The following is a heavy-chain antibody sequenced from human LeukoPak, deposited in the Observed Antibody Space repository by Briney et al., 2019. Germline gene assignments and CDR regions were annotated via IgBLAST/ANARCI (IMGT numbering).Heavy chain of an antibody. D-gene: IGHD2-2*01. CDR2: ISYDGSNK. J-gene: IGHJ4*02. Sequence: GGSLRLSCAASGFTFSSYGMHWVRQAPGKGLEWVAVISYDGSNKYYADSVKGRFTISRDNSKNTLYLQMNSLRAEDTAVYYCAKLPYPNDYWGQGTLVTVSS. CDR1: GFTFSSYG. CDR3: AKLPYPNDY. V-gene: IGHV3-30*18.